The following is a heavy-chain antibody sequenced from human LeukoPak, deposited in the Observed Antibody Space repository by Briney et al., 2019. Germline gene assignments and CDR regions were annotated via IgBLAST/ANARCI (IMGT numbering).Heavy chain of an antibody. CDR1: GYTFTGFY. CDR2: INPNSGGT. CDR3: ARGGQWLVRAAFDI. Sequence: ASVKVSCKASGYTFTGFYIHWVRQAPGQGLEWMGWINPNSGGTNYAQKFQGWVTMTRDTSISTAYMELSRLRSDDTAVYYCARGGQWLVRAAFDIWGQGTMVTVSS. D-gene: IGHD6-19*01. J-gene: IGHJ3*02. V-gene: IGHV1-2*04.